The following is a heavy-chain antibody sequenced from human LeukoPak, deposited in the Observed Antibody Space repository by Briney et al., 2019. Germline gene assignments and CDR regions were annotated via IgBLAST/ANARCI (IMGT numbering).Heavy chain of an antibody. Sequence: GGSLRLSCVASQFTFSSYAMSWVRQAPGKGLEWVSTISDRGDNTHHADSVKGRFTISRDNSKNTLYLQMNSLRDEDTAVYYCAREPYYGSGSNAIYYMDVWGKGTTVTVSS. CDR1: QFTFSSYA. D-gene: IGHD3-10*01. CDR3: AREPYYGSGSNAIYYMDV. V-gene: IGHV3-23*01. CDR2: ISDRGDNT. J-gene: IGHJ6*03.